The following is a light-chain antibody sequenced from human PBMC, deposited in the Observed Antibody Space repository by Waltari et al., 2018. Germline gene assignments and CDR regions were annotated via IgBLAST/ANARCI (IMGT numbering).Light chain of an antibody. CDR2: AAS. V-gene: IGKV1-6*01. CDR1: EDIRND. Sequence: CRSREDIRNDLGWYQQKPGKAPRLLIFAASTLQSGVPSRFSGSGSGTDFTLTISSLQPEDFATYFCLQDYIFPLTFGGGTTVEI. CDR3: LQDYIFPLT. J-gene: IGKJ4*01.